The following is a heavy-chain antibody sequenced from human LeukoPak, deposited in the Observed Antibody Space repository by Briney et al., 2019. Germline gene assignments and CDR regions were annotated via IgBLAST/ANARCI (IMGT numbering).Heavy chain of an antibody. D-gene: IGHD4-17*01. CDR3: ARKTTVYDAFDI. V-gene: IGHV3-20*04. CDR2: INWNGGSL. CDR1: GFTFDDYG. J-gene: IGHJ3*02. Sequence: GTSLRLSCAASGFTFDDYGMSWVRQAPGKGLEWVSYINWNGGSLAYADSVKGRFTISRDNSNNMLYLQMNRLRAADTAVYYCARKTTVYDAFDIWGQGTMVTVSS.